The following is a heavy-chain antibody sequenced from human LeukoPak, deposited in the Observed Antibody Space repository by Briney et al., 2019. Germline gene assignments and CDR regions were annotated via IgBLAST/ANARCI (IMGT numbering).Heavy chain of an antibody. V-gene: IGHV1-2*02. J-gene: IGHJ4*02. CDR2: INPNSGFT. CDR3: AREEYYGSGSYPDY. Sequence: GASVKVSCKASGYPFTGYYLHWVRQAPGQGLEWMGWINPNSGFTNYAQKFQGRVTMTRDTSISTAYMELSRLRSDDTAVYYCAREEYYGSGSYPDYWGQGTLVTVSS. D-gene: IGHD3-10*01. CDR1: GYPFTGYY.